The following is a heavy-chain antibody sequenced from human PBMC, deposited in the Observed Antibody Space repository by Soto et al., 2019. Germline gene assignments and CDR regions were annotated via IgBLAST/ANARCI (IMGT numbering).Heavy chain of an antibody. CDR3: ARSGELLQTVDS. D-gene: IGHD1-26*01. J-gene: IGHJ4*02. CDR2: ITGNSEYK. Sequence: EVQLVESGGGLVKPGGSLRLSCVVSGVSFSDYSMNWVRQAPGKGLEWVSLITGNSEYKYYAGSVKGRFTVARDNAKNSLYLQMNSLPVEDTAVYYCARSGELLQTVDSWGQGTLVTVSS. CDR1: GVSFSDYS. V-gene: IGHV3-21*06.